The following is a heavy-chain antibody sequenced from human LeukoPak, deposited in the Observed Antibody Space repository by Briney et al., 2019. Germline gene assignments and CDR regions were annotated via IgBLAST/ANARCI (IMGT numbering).Heavy chain of an antibody. Sequence: GGSLRLSCAASGFTFSTYAMHWVRQAPGKGLEWVAVISYDGSNKYYADSVKGRFTISRDNSKNTLYLQMNSLRAEDTAVYYCARDSRRIAVPPRWYCFDYWGQGTLVTVSS. CDR2: ISYDGSNK. CDR3: ARDSRRIAVPPRWYCFDY. D-gene: IGHD6-19*01. J-gene: IGHJ4*02. CDR1: GFTFSTYA. V-gene: IGHV3-30*04.